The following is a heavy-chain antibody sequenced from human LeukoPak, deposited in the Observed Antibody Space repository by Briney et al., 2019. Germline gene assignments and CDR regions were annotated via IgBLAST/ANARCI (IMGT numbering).Heavy chain of an antibody. J-gene: IGHJ4*02. Sequence: GRSLRLSCAASGFTFSSYAMHWVRQAPGKGLEWVAVISYDGSNKYYADSVKGRFTISRDNSKNTVYLQMNSLRVEDTAVYYCAKDAQRGFDFSNSLESWGQGTLVTVSS. V-gene: IGHV3-30*04. CDR3: AKDAQRGFDFSNSLES. CDR2: ISYDGSNK. CDR1: GFTFSSYA. D-gene: IGHD4-11*01.